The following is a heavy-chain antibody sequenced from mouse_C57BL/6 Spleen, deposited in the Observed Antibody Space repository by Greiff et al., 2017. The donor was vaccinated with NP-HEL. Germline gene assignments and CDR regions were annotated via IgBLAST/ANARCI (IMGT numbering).Heavy chain of an antibody. Sequence: QVQLQQSGPGLVQPSQSLSITCTVSGFSLTSYGVHWVRQSPGKGLAWLGVIWSGGSTDYNAAFISRLSISKDNSKSQVFFKMNSLQADDTAIYYCARTFYDGYRYYYAMDYWGQGTSVTVSS. J-gene: IGHJ4*01. CDR2: IWSGGST. V-gene: IGHV2-2*01. CDR3: ARTFYDGYRYYYAMDY. D-gene: IGHD2-3*01. CDR1: GFSLTSYG.